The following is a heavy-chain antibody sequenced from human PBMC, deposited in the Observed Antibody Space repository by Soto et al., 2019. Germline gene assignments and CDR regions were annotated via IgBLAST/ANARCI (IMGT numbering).Heavy chain of an antibody. V-gene: IGHV3-23*01. J-gene: IGHJ4*02. Sequence: EVQLLESGGGLVQPGGSLRLSCAASGFTFSSYAMSWVRQAPGKGLEWVSAISGSGGSTYYADSVKGRFTISRDNSKNTLYLQMNSLRAEDTDVYYCAKPPLPYGDYGAFDYWGQGTLVTVSS. CDR3: AKPPLPYGDYGAFDY. D-gene: IGHD4-17*01. CDR2: ISGSGGST. CDR1: GFTFSSYA.